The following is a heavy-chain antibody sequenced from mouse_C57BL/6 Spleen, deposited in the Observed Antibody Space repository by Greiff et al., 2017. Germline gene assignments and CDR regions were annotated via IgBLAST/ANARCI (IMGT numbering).Heavy chain of an antibody. CDR2: IWSGGST. J-gene: IGHJ4*01. V-gene: IGHV2-2*01. Sequence: VQLQQSGPGLVQPSQSLSITCTVSGFSLTSYGVHWVRQSPGKGLEWLGVIWSGGSTDYNAAFVSRLGISKDNSKSQVFFKMNSLQADDTAIYYCARKDGYNAMDYRGQGTSDTVSS. D-gene: IGHD2-3*01. CDR1: GFSLTSYG. CDR3: ARKDGYNAMDY.